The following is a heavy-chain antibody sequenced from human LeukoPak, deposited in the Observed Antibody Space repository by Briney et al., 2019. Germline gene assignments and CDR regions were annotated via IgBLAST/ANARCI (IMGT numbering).Heavy chain of an antibody. Sequence: GGSLRLSCAASGFTFSTDWMTWVRQAPGKGLEWVANIKQDGSEMYYVDSVKGRFTISRDNAKSSLYLQVNSLRVEDTAVYYCARGGQRWDYWGQGTLVTVSS. V-gene: IGHV3-7*03. D-gene: IGHD5-24*01. J-gene: IGHJ4*02. CDR3: ARGGQRWDY. CDR1: GFTFSTDW. CDR2: IKQDGSEM.